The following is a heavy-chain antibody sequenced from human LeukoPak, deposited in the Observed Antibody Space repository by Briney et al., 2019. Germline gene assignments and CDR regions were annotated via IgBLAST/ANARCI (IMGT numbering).Heavy chain of an antibody. J-gene: IGHJ4*02. CDR2: IYYSGST. CDR3: ARGIAAAGTANYFDY. Sequence: SETLSLTCTVSGGSISSGDYYWSWIRQPPGKGLEWIGYIYYSGSTYYNPSLKSRVTISVDTSKNQFSLKLSSVTAADTAVYYCARGIAAAGTANYFDYWGQGTLVTVSS. CDR1: GGSISSGDYY. V-gene: IGHV4-30-4*02. D-gene: IGHD6-13*01.